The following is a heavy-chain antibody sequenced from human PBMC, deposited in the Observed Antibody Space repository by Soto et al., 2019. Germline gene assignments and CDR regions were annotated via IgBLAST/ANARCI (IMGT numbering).Heavy chain of an antibody. Sequence: KPSETLSLTCTVSGGSISSGGYYWSWIRQHPGKGLEWIGYIYYSGSTYYNPSLKSRVTISVDTSKNQFSLKLSSVTAADTAVYYCARGPHYYDSSGYYYGAYYYYGMDVWGQGTTVTVSS. CDR2: IYYSGST. CDR3: ARGPHYYDSSGYYYGAYYYYGMDV. J-gene: IGHJ6*02. D-gene: IGHD3-22*01. V-gene: IGHV4-31*03. CDR1: GGSISSGGYY.